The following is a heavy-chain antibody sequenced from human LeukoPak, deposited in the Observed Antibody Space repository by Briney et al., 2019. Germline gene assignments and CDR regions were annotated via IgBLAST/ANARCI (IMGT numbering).Heavy chain of an antibody. CDR3: AAMGVVVVITSVDY. Sequence: SETLSLTCTVSGGSISSGDYYWSWLRQPPGKGLEWIGYIYYSGSTYYNPSLKSRVTISVDTSKNQFSLKLSSVTAADTAVYYCAAMGVVVVITSVDYWGQGTLVTVSS. CDR1: GGSISSGDYY. CDR2: IYYSGST. V-gene: IGHV4-30-4*08. D-gene: IGHD3-22*01. J-gene: IGHJ4*02.